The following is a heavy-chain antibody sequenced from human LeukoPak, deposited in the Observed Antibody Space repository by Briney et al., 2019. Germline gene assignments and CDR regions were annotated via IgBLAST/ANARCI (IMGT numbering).Heavy chain of an antibody. D-gene: IGHD4-17*01. J-gene: IGHJ4*02. CDR2: ISGSGEST. Sequence: GGSLRLSCAASGLTFNSYAMHWVRQAPGKGLEWVSGISGSGESTDYADSVKGQFTISRDNSKNTLFLQMNSLRAEDKAVYYCAKDSSVPYGLTDWGQGTLVTVSS. CDR1: GLTFNSYA. V-gene: IGHV3-23*01. CDR3: AKDSSVPYGLTD.